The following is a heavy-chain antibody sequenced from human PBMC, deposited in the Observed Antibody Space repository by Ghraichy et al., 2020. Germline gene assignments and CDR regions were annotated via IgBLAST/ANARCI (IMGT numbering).Heavy chain of an antibody. CDR1: GFSFSNFW. Sequence: GGSLRLSCAASGFSFSNFWMNWVRQGPGRGLEWVANISPDGTTRRCVDSVKGRFTVSRDNAENSLYLHLSSLIVEDTAISYCAAYVGTSAYWGHGTLITVSS. D-gene: IGHD3-10*02. V-gene: IGHV3-7*03. J-gene: IGHJ4*03. CDR2: ISPDGTTR. CDR3: AAYVGTSAY.